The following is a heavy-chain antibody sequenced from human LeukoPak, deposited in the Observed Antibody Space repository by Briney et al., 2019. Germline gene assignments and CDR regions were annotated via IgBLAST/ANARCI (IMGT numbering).Heavy chain of an antibody. CDR1: GFTVSSNY. Sequence: GGSLRLSCAASGFTVSSNYMSWVRQAPGKGLEWVSVIYSGGSTYYADSVKGRFTISRDNSKNTLYLQMNSLRAEDTAVYYCARVGYYDSSPYYFDYWGQGTLVTVSS. CDR3: ARVGYYDSSPYYFDY. CDR2: IYSGGST. J-gene: IGHJ4*02. D-gene: IGHD3-22*01. V-gene: IGHV3-66*01.